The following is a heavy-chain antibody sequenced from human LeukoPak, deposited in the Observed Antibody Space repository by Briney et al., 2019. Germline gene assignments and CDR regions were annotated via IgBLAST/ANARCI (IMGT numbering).Heavy chain of an antibody. Sequence: GGSLRLSCVASGFTFSSYGMHWVRQAPGKGLEWVAFIRFDGDNKYYADSVKGRFTISRDNSNNTLYLQMNSLRPEDTAVYYCAKGRASSSWPDSWGQGTLVTVSS. V-gene: IGHV3-30*02. D-gene: IGHD6-13*01. CDR3: AKGRASSSWPDS. CDR1: GFTFSSYG. CDR2: IRFDGDNK. J-gene: IGHJ4*02.